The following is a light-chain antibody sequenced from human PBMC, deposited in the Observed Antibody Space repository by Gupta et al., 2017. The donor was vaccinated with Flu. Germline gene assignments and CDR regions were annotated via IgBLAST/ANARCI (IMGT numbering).Light chain of an antibody. J-gene: IGLJ3*02. CDR3: AAWDDSLYGLV. Sequence: RVTISCSGTTSNIGSSPVDWYQQFPGTAPRLLILINSRRPSGVPDRFSASTSGTSASLTIGGLQSEDEADYYCAAWDDSLYGLVFGGGTKVTVL. CDR2: INS. CDR1: TSNIGSSP. V-gene: IGLV1-44*01.